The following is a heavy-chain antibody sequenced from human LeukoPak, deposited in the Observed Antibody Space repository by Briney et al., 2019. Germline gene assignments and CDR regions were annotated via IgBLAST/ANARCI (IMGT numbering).Heavy chain of an antibody. J-gene: IGHJ4*02. CDR2: ISGSGGST. D-gene: IGHD2-15*01. CDR1: GFTFSSYA. CDR3: AKVLYNIVVVVAAPFDY. V-gene: IGHV3-23*01. Sequence: GSLRLSCAASGFTFSSYAMSWVRQAPGKGLEWVSAISGSGGSTYYADSVKGRFTISRDNSKNTLYLQMNSLRAEDTAVYYCAKVLYNIVVVVAAPFDYWGQGTLVTVSS.